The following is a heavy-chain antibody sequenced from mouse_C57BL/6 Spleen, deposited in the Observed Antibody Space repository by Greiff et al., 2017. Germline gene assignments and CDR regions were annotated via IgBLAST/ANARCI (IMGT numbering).Heavy chain of an antibody. V-gene: IGHV1-82*01. CDR2: IYPGDGDT. CDR1: GYAFSSSW. CDR3: ARESYGYDGTAWFAY. Sequence: QVQLQQSGPELVKPGASVKISCKASGYAFSSSWMNWVKQRPGTGLEWIGRIYPGDGDTNYNGKFKGKATLTADKSSSTAYMQLSSLTSEDSAVYFCARESYGYDGTAWFAYWGQGTLVTVSA. D-gene: IGHD2-2*01. J-gene: IGHJ3*01.